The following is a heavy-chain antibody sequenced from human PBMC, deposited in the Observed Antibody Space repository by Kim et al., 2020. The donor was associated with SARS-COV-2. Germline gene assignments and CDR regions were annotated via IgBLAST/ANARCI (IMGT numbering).Heavy chain of an antibody. CDR3: AILPGGMDV. J-gene: IGHJ6*02. CDR2: ISCDGSNK. Sequence: GGSLRLSCAASGFTFSSYAMHWVRQAPGKGLEWVAAISCDGSNKYYADSVKGRFTISRDNSKNTLYLQMNSLRAEDTAVYYCAILPGGMDVWGQGTTVTV. V-gene: IGHV3-30*04. CDR1: GFTFSSYA.